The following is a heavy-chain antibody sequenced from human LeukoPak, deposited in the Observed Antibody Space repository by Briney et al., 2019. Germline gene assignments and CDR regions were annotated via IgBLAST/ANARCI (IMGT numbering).Heavy chain of an antibody. D-gene: IGHD6-19*01. CDR1: GFTFSSYS. V-gene: IGHV3-21*01. CDR3: ARDNGWGRYYFDS. J-gene: IGHJ4*02. CDR2: ISSSSRYI. Sequence: GGSLRLSCAASGFTFSSYSMNWVRQAPGKGLEWVSFISSSSRYIYYVDSVKGRFTISRDNAKNSLYLQMNSLRAEDTAVYYCARDNGWGRYYFDSWGQGTLPPVSS.